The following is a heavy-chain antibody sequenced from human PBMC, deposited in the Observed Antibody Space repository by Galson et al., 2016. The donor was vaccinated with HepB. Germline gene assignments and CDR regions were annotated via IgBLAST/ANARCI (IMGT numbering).Heavy chain of an antibody. V-gene: IGHV3-21*01. D-gene: IGHD6-13*01. CDR3: ARVREQQLLDAFDI. CDR2: ISSGSSYI. Sequence: LEWVSSISSGSSYIYYADSVEGRFTISRDNVKKSLYLQMNSLRPEDTAVYYCARVREQQLLDAFDIWGQGTMVTVSS. J-gene: IGHJ3*02.